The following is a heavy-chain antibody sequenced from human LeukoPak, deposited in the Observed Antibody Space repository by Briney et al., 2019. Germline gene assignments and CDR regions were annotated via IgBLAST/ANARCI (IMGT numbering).Heavy chain of an antibody. CDR3: AREVTHAFDI. V-gene: IGHV1-18*01. CDR1: GYTFGSYG. Sequence: ASVKVSCKTSGYTFGSYGITWVRQAPGQGLEWMGWISGYNGDTNYAQKVQGRVTMTRDMSTSTVYMELSSLRSEDTAVYYCAREVTHAFDIWGQGTMVTVSS. D-gene: IGHD2-21*02. J-gene: IGHJ3*02. CDR2: ISGYNGDT.